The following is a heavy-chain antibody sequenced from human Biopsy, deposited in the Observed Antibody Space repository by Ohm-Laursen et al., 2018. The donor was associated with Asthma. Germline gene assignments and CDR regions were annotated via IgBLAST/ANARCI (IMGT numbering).Heavy chain of an antibody. Sequence: SETLSLTCAVSGGSMTPTSHYWDWIRQAPGKGLEWIGYISYGGKTSYNPSLKNRVTISRDKSKNQFSLRLTSVTAADTAVYFCARRITIFGVVQKDHGMDAWGQGTTVIVSS. CDR2: ISYGGKT. V-gene: IGHV4-39*01. D-gene: IGHD3-3*01. CDR1: GGSMTPTSHY. J-gene: IGHJ6*02. CDR3: ARRITIFGVVQKDHGMDA.